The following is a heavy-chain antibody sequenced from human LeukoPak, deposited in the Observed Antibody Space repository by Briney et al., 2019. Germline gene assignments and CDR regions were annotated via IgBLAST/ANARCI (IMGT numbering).Heavy chain of an antibody. V-gene: IGHV3-53*01. CDR1: GFSFNNYA. Sequence: PGGSLRLSCSASGFSFNNYAMSWIRQAPGKGLKWVSVIYSGGSTYYADSVKGRFTISRDNSENTLYLQMNSLRAEDTAVYYCASRATVTTDRFWFDPWGQGTLVTVSS. CDR2: IYSGGST. D-gene: IGHD4-11*01. J-gene: IGHJ5*02. CDR3: ASRATVTTDRFWFDP.